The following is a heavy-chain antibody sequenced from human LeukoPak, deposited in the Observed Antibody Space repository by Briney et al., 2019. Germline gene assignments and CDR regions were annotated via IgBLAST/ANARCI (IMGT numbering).Heavy chain of an antibody. D-gene: IGHD1-26*01. Sequence: SETLSLTCTVSGGSISSYYWSWIRQPPGRGLEWIGYIYYSGSTNYNPSLKSRVTISVDTSKNQFSLKLSSVTAADTAVYYCARAIVGATTVRWFDPWGQGTLVTVSS. V-gene: IGHV4-59*01. CDR2: IYYSGST. CDR1: GGSISSYY. J-gene: IGHJ5*02. CDR3: ARAIVGATTVRWFDP.